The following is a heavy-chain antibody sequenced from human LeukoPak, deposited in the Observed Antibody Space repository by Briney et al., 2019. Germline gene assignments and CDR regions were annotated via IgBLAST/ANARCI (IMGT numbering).Heavy chain of an antibody. J-gene: IGHJ4*02. D-gene: IGHD3-9*01. Sequence: GRSLRLSCAASGFTFSSYGMHWVRQAPGKGLEWVAVISYDGSNKYYADSVKGRFTISRDNSKNTLYLQMNSLRAEDTAVYYCAKAQEPYYDILTGVFDYWGQGTLVTVSS. CDR3: AKAQEPYYDILTGVFDY. CDR1: GFTFSSYG. CDR2: ISYDGSNK. V-gene: IGHV3-30*18.